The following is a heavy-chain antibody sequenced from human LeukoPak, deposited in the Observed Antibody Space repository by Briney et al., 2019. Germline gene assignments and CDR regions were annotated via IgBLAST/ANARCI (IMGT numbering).Heavy chain of an antibody. V-gene: IGHV3-30*04. CDR1: GFTFSTYA. J-gene: IGHJ4*02. CDR3: AREEDNSDQYLREDY. Sequence: GGSLRLSCAASGFTFSTYAMNWVRQAPGKGLEWVAVISDDGRHNYYADSVKGRFTISRDNSKSTLYLQMNSLRDDDSAAYFCAREEDNSDQYLREDYWGQGTLVTVSS. D-gene: IGHD4-17*01. CDR2: ISDDGRHN.